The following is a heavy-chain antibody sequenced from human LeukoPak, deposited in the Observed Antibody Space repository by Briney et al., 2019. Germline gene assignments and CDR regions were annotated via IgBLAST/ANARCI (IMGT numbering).Heavy chain of an antibody. Sequence: GESLKISCKGSGYSFTSYWIGWLRQMPGKGLEWMGIIYPGDSDTRYSPSFQGQVTISADKSISTAYLQWSSLKASDTAMYYCARTPYDYVWGSYRSPLFFDYWGQGTLVTVSS. CDR1: GYSFTSYW. CDR2: IYPGDSDT. CDR3: ARTPYDYVWGSYRSPLFFDY. D-gene: IGHD3-16*02. V-gene: IGHV5-51*01. J-gene: IGHJ4*02.